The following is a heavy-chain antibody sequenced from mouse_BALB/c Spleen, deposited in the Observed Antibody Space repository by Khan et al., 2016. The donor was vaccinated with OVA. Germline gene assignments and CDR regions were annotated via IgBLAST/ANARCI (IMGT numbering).Heavy chain of an antibody. CDR3: ARGYYGNPFAY. V-gene: IGHV5-4*02. D-gene: IGHD2-1*01. CDR2: ISDAGSYT. CDR1: GFTFSDYY. Sequence: EVELVESGGGLVKPGGSLKLSCAASGFTFSDYYMYWVRQTPEMRLEWVATISDAGSYTYYPVSVQGRFTISRDDAKNNLYLQMSSLKSEDTAMYYCARGYYGNPFAYWGQGTLVTVSA. J-gene: IGHJ3*01.